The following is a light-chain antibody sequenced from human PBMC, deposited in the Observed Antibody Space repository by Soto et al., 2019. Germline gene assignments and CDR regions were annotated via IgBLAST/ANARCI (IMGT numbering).Light chain of an antibody. CDR1: SGSVASNY. Sequence: NFMLTQPHSVSESPGKTVMISRTGSSGSVASNYVQWCQQRPGSVPTTVIYEDNQRPSGVPDRFSGSVDSSSNSASPTISALKTEDEADYSCQSCDSSNQVFGGGTQLTVL. CDR2: EDN. J-gene: IGLJ3*02. V-gene: IGLV6-57*02. CDR3: QSCDSSNQV.